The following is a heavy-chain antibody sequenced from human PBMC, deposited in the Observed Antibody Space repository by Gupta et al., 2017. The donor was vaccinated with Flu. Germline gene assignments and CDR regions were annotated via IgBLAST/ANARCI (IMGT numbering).Heavy chain of an antibody. Sequence: QVQLQESGPGLVKPSETLSLTCTVSGGSISSYYWSWIRQPPGKGLEWIGYIYYSGSTNYNPSLKSRVTISVDTSKNQFSLKLSFVTAADTAVYYCARDRGADYDFWSGYFGGWFDPWGQGTLVTVSS. CDR1: GGSISSYY. D-gene: IGHD3-3*01. CDR2: IYYSGST. V-gene: IGHV4-59*01. J-gene: IGHJ5*02. CDR3: ARDRGADYDFWSGYFGGWFDP.